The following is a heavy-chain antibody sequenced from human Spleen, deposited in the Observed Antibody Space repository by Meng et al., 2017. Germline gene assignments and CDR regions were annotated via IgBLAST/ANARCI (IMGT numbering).Heavy chain of an antibody. V-gene: IGHV3-33*08. CDR2: IWYDGSLQ. CDR1: GFTFSSYA. Sequence: GESLKISCAASGFTFSSYAMHWVRQAPGKGLEWVAVIWYDGSLQYFADSVKGRFTISRDNSKNTLYLHMNSLRAEDTAVYYCARDTYDSSGFSKMYYFDYWGQGTLVTVSS. J-gene: IGHJ4*02. D-gene: IGHD3-22*01. CDR3: ARDTYDSSGFSKMYYFDY.